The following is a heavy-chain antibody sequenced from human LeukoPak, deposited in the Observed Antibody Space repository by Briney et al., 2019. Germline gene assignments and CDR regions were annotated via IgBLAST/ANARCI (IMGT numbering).Heavy chain of an antibody. J-gene: IGHJ4*02. Sequence: SVKVSCKATGGTFSSYAISWVRQAPGQGLEWMGGIIPIFGTANYAQKFQGRVTITADESTSTAYMELSSLRSEDTAVYYCARGYYGSGSYDYWGQGTLVTVSS. D-gene: IGHD3-10*01. V-gene: IGHV1-69*01. CDR3: ARGYYGSGSYDY. CDR1: GGTFSSYA. CDR2: IIPIFGTA.